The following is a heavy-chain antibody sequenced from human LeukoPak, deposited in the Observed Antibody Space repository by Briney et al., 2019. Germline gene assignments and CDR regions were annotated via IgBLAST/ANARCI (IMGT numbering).Heavy chain of an antibody. Sequence: GGSLRLSCAASGFTFSSYWMNWVRQAPGKGLEWVSAISGSGGSTYYADSVKGRFTISRDNSKNTLYLQMNSLRAEDTAVYYCAKTPSDYGDYVFFDYWGQGTLVTVSS. V-gene: IGHV3-23*01. CDR3: AKTPSDYGDYVFFDY. CDR2: ISGSGGST. D-gene: IGHD4-17*01. J-gene: IGHJ4*02. CDR1: GFTFSSYW.